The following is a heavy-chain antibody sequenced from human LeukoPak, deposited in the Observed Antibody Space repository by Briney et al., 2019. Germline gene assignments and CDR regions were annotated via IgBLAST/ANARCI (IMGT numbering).Heavy chain of an antibody. J-gene: IGHJ6*02. V-gene: IGHV4-30-4*01. CDR1: GGSISSGDYY. CDR2: IYYSGGT. Sequence: PSETLSLTCTVSGGSISSGDYYWSWIRQPPGKGLEWIGYIYYSGGTYYNPSLKSRVTISVDTSKNQFSLKLSSVTAADTAVYYCALSSPYYYYGMDVWGQGTTVTVSS. CDR3: ALSSPYYYYGMDV.